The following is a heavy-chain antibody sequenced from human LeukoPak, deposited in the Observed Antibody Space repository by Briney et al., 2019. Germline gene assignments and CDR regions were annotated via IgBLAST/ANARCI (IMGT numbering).Heavy chain of an antibody. Sequence: GGSLRLSCAASGFTFSGYWMSWVRQAPGKGLEWVAFIKHDGREKYYVDSVKGRFTISRDNAKNSLYLQMNSLRAEDTAVYYCARDRIAAGPYYYGMDVWGQGTTVTVSS. D-gene: IGHD6-13*01. CDR2: IKHDGREK. CDR1: GFTFSGYW. CDR3: ARDRIAAGPYYYGMDV. J-gene: IGHJ6*02. V-gene: IGHV3-7*01.